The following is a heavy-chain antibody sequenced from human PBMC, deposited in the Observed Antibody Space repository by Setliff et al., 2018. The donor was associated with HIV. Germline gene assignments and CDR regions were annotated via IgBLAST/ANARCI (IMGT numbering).Heavy chain of an antibody. Sequence: GGSLRLSCAASGFTFSSYAMTWVRQAPGKGLEWVSSISNNGGKTYYADSEKGRLTISRDNSKNTLYLQMNSLRAEDTAVYYCAKEEYTSGRCGAFGIWGQGTVVTVSS. CDR1: GFTFSSYA. CDR2: ISNNGGKT. D-gene: IGHD6-19*01. J-gene: IGHJ3*02. CDR3: AKEEYTSGRCGAFGI. V-gene: IGHV3-23*01.